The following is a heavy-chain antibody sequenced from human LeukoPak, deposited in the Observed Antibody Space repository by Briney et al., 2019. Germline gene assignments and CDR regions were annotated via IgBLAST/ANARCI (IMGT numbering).Heavy chain of an antibody. CDR2: INPSGGGT. CDR3: VKGFPGAGHIDP. D-gene: IGHD3-10*01. Sequence: AASVKVSCKASGYTFTSYYMHWVRQAPGQGLEWMGIINPSGGGTSYAQKFQGRVTMTRDTSTSTVYMELSSLRSEDTAVYYCVKGFPGAGHIDPWGQGTLVTVSS. J-gene: IGHJ5*02. V-gene: IGHV1-46*03. CDR1: GYTFTSYY.